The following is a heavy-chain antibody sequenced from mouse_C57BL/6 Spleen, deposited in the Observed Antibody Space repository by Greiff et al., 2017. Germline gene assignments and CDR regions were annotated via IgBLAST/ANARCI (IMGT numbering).Heavy chain of an antibody. CDR1: GYAFTNYL. D-gene: IGHD4-1*01. J-gene: IGHJ2*01. V-gene: IGHV1-54*01. Sequence: QVQLQQSGAELVRPGTSVKVSCKASGYAFTNYLIEWVKQRPGQGLEWIGVINPGSGGTNYNEKFKGKATLTADKSSSTAYMQLSSLTSEDSAVYFCARGKLGVFDYWGQGTTRTVSS. CDR3: ARGKLGVFDY. CDR2: INPGSGGT.